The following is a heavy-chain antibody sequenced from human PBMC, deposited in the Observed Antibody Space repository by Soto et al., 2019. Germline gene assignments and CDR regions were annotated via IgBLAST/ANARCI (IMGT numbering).Heavy chain of an antibody. CDR2: MTGSGDTT. CDR3: AKQVYVGIPSPFGS. CDR1: GFTFSNFA. J-gene: IGHJ4*02. V-gene: IGHV3-23*01. Sequence: GGSLRLSCRGSGFTFSNFAMNWVRQAPNKGLEWVSTMTGSGDTTYYAESVKGRFTISRDNSKHTLFLHLTALRADDTAIYYCAKQVYVGIPSPFGSWGQGTLVTVTS. D-gene: IGHD3-16*01.